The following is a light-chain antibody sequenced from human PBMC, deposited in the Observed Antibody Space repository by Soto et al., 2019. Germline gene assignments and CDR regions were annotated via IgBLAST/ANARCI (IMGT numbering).Light chain of an antibody. CDR2: DAS. V-gene: IGKV3-20*01. CDR3: QQYGSSPST. J-gene: IGKJ1*01. CDR1: QSVSSSY. Sequence: EIVLTQSPGTLSLSPGERATLSCRASQSVSSSYLAWYQQRPGQATRLLIYDASSRATVIPERFCGSGAGTYFTLTISRLEAEDFAVYYCQQYGSSPSTFGQGTKVEIK.